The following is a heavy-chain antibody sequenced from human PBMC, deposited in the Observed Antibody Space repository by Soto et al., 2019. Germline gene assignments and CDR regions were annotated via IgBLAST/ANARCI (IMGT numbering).Heavy chain of an antibody. J-gene: IGHJ4*02. CDR2: VYSSGRT. CDR3: ARYEFSNGWYDYFRY. D-gene: IGHD6-19*01. CDR1: GGSISCYY. Sequence: SETLSLTCTVSGGSISCYYWNWIRQPPGKGLEWIGYVYSSGRTKYNPSLKSRVTMSVDTSKNQFSLKLSSVTAADTALYYCARYEFSNGWYDYFRYWGRGTLVTVSS. V-gene: IGHV4-59*08.